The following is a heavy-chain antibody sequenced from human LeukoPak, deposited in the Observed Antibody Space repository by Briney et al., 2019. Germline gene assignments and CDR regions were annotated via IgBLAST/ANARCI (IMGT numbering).Heavy chain of an antibody. CDR2: VYYSGST. J-gene: IGHJ4*02. Sequence: SETLPLTCTVSGGSISSYYWSWIRQPPGKGLEWIGNVYYSGSTFYNPSLKSRVTISVDTFKNQFSLKLGSVTAADTAVYYCATSYGGHGNVFDYWGQGTLVTVSS. CDR3: ATSYGGHGNVFDY. V-gene: IGHV4-59*04. D-gene: IGHD4-23*01. CDR1: GGSISSYY.